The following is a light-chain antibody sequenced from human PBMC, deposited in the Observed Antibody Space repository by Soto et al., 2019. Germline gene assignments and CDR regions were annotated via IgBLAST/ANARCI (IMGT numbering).Light chain of an antibody. CDR1: QGISSY. J-gene: IGKJ2*01. V-gene: IGKV1-8*01. Sequence: AIRMTQSPSSFSASTGDRVTITCRASQGISSYLAWYQQKPGKAPKLLIYAASTLQSGVPSRINGSGSWTDFTLPISCLQSEDFATYYCQQYYSYPYTFGQGTKLEIK. CDR3: QQYYSYPYT. CDR2: AAS.